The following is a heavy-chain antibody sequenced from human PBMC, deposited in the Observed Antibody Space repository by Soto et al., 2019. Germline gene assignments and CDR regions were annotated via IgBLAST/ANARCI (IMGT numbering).Heavy chain of an antibody. CDR1: GYSFTKYA. V-gene: IGHV1-3*01. CDR3: ARRNVYGSGSYSFDY. J-gene: IGHJ4*02. D-gene: IGHD3-10*01. CDR2: INAAIGNT. Sequence: QVQLVQSGAEVKKPGASVKVSCKASGYSFTKYAMHWVRQALGQRLEWMGWINAAIGNTKYSQKFQGSVTITRDTSANTAYMELCSLRSEDTAVYYCARRNVYGSGSYSFDYWGQGTLVTVS.